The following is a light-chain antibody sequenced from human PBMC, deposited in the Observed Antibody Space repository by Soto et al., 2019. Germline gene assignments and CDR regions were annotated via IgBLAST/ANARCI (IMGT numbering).Light chain of an antibody. Sequence: DIQMTQSPSSLSASVGDRVTITCQASQVINTYLNWYQQKPGKAPNLLIYDASKLETGVPSRFSGGGSGTDFTFTVTSLQPEDFATYFCQHYDNLLLTFGGGTKV. V-gene: IGKV1-33*01. CDR2: DAS. CDR1: QVINTY. J-gene: IGKJ4*01. CDR3: QHYDNLLLT.